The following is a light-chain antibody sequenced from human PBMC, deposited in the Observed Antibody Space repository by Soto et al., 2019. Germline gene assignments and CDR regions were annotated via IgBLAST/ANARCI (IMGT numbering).Light chain of an antibody. CDR1: QSIRSS. CDR2: AAS. CDR3: QQSYTTPYT. V-gene: IGKV1-39*01. Sequence: DIQMTQSPSSLSASVGDRVTITCRASQSIRSSLNWYQHKPGIAPQLLIYAASTLQSGVPSRFSGSGSRTDFTLTITSLQPEDFATYFCQQSYTTPYTFGQGTKVEI. J-gene: IGKJ2*01.